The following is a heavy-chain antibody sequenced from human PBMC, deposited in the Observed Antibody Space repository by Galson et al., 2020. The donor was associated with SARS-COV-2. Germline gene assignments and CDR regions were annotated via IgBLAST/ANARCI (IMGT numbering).Heavy chain of an antibody. CDR1: GGSISSYY. CDR2: IYTSGST. V-gene: IGHV4-4*07. J-gene: IGHJ4*02. CDR3: ARGEVRGVSELIDY. D-gene: IGHD3-10*01. Sequence: SETLSLTCTVSGGSISSYYWSWIRQPAGKGLEWIGRIYTSGSTNYNPSLKSRVTMSVDTSKNQFSLKLSSVTAADTAVYYCARGEVRGVSELIDYWGQGTLVTVSS.